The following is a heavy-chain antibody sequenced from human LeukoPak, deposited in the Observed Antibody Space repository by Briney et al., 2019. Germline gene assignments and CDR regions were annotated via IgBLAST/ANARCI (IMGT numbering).Heavy chain of an antibody. CDR1: GYTFTSYD. J-gene: IGHJ6*03. Sequence: ASVKVSCKASGYTFTSYDINWVRQAPGQGLDWMGWMNPNIGNTGYAQKFQGRVTMTRNTSISTAYMELSSLRSEDTAVYYCARGTVGSSSWSTWLDYYYYYYMDVWGKGTTVTVSS. D-gene: IGHD6-13*01. CDR3: ARGTVGSSSWSTWLDYYYYYYMDV. V-gene: IGHV1-8*01. CDR2: MNPNIGNT.